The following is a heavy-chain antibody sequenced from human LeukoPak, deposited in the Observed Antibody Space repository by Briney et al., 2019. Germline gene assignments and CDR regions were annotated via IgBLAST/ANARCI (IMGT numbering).Heavy chain of an antibody. CDR1: GFTFTTYW. Sequence: GGSLRLSCAASGFTFTTYWMSWVRQAPGKGLEWVANIKQDGSEKFYVDSVKGRFTISRDNANNSLYLQMNSLRVEDTAVYYCAKQDIRSSAWYDWGQGTLVTVSS. CDR3: AKQDIRSSAWYD. CDR2: IKQDGSEK. J-gene: IGHJ4*02. V-gene: IGHV3-7*05. D-gene: IGHD6-19*01.